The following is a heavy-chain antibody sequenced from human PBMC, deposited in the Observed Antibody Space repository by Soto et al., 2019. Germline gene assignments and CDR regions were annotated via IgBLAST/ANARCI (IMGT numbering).Heavy chain of an antibody. CDR3: AGLHGDPDY. Sequence: EVQLVQSGAEVKKPGESLKISCKGSGYRFTTNWIGWVRQMPGKGLEWVGIIYPADSDTRSSPYFQGQVTISADKSISTAYLQWSGRKASDTAMYYCAGLHGDPDYWGPGTLVTVSS. V-gene: IGHV5-51*01. CDR2: IYPADSDT. J-gene: IGHJ4*02. CDR1: GYRFTTNW. D-gene: IGHD4-17*01.